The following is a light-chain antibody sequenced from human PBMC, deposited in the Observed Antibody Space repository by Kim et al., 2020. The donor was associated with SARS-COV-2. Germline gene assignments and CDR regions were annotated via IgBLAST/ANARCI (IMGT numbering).Light chain of an antibody. Sequence: SSELTQDPAVSVALGQTVRITCQGDNLRTFYASWYQQKPGQAPIVVFSGKNNRPSGIPDRFSGSSSGDTASLTITGAQAEDEADYYCNSRDTTTHQWVFGGGTQLTVL. J-gene: IGLJ3*02. CDR1: NLRTFY. V-gene: IGLV3-19*01. CDR3: NSRDTTTHQWV. CDR2: GKN.